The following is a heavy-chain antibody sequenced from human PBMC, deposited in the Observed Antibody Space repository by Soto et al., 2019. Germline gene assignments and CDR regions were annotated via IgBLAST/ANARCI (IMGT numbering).Heavy chain of an antibody. J-gene: IGHJ4*02. CDR3: ASTEDFFDY. Sequence: SETLSLPCSVSGVSLTRGTYYWSWIRQHPGKGLEWIGYIFYSGSTDYNPSLKSRVNISVDTSKNQFSLKLSSVTAADTAVYYCASTEDFFDYWGQGTLVTVSS. CDR2: IFYSGST. V-gene: IGHV4-31*03. CDR1: GVSLTRGTYY.